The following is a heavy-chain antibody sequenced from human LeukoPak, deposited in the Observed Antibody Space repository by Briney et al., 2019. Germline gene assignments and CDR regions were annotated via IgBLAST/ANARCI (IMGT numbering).Heavy chain of an antibody. CDR1: GGSISSGDYY. CDR2: IYYSGST. J-gene: IGHJ1*01. CDR3: ARVSGYSSSSGVYVAECFQH. D-gene: IGHD6-6*01. Sequence: SETLSLTCTVSGGSISSGDYYWSWIRQPPGKGLEWIGYIYYSGSTYYNPSLKSRVTISVDTSKNQFSLKLSSVTAADTAVYYCARVSGYSSSSGVYVAECFQHWGQGTLVTVSS. V-gene: IGHV4-30-4*08.